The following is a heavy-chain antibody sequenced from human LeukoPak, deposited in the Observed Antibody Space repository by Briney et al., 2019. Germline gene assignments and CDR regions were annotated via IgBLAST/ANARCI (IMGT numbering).Heavy chain of an antibody. J-gene: IGHJ4*02. CDR3: ARDSRYIVVVPSTLPPNYYFDY. CDR1: GFTFSSYA. V-gene: IGHV3-30-3*01. D-gene: IGHD2-15*01. Sequence: GRSLRLSCAASGFTFSSYAMHWVRQAPGKGLEWVAVISYDGSNTYYADSVKGRFTISRDNSKKTLYLQMNSLRADDTAVYYCARDSRYIVVVPSTLPPNYYFDYWGQGTLVTVSS. CDR2: ISYDGSNT.